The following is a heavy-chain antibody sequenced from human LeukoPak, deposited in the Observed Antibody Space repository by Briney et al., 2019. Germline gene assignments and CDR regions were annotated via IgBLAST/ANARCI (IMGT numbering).Heavy chain of an antibody. J-gene: IGHJ3*02. V-gene: IGHV4-34*01. CDR3: ARRSRGDNAFDI. Sequence: PSETLSLTCAVYGGSFSGYYWSWIRQPPGKGLEWIGEINHSGSTNYNPSLKSRVTISVDTSKNQFSLKLSSVTAADTAVYYCARRSRGDNAFDIWGQGTMVTVSS. D-gene: IGHD2-21*01. CDR2: INHSGST. CDR1: GGSFSGYY.